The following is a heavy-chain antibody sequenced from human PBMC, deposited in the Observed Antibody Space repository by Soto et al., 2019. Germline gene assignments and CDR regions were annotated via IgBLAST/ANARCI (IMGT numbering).Heavy chain of an antibody. D-gene: IGHD3-9*01. Sequence: GGSLRLSCAASGFTFSSYGMHWVRQAPGKGLEWVAVIWYDGSNKYYADSVKGRFTISRDNSKNTLYLQMNSLRAEDTAVYYCARGPLLRYFDWLQHQYDNYYGMDVWGQGTTVTVSS. V-gene: IGHV3-33*01. CDR1: GFTFSSYG. J-gene: IGHJ6*02. CDR3: ARGPLLRYFDWLQHQYDNYYGMDV. CDR2: IWYDGSNK.